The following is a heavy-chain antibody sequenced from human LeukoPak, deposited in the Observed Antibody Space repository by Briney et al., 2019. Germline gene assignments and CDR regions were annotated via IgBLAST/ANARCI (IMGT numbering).Heavy chain of an antibody. CDR2: IITIFGTA. D-gene: IGHD3-22*01. CDR3: ARSITMIVVVITPHYYGMDV. V-gene: IGHV1-69*13. J-gene: IGHJ6*02. CDR1: GGTFISYA. Sequence: ASVKVSCKASGGTFISYAISWVRQAPGQGLEWLGGIITIFGTANYAQKFQGRVTITADESTSTAYMELSSLRSEDTAVYYCARSITMIVVVITPHYYGMDVWGQGTTVTVSS.